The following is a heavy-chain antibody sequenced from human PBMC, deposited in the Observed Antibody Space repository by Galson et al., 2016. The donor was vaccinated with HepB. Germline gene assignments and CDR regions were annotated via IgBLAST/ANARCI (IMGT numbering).Heavy chain of an antibody. V-gene: IGHV3-23*01. Sequence: SLRLSCAASGFTFSNYGMTWVRQAPGKGLEVVPSISRSGDSTDYADSVKGRFTISRDNSKNTPSLQMNSLTADDTAIDHRVQGSTAPAVWGKGTTVTVSS. CDR3: VQGSTAPAV. D-gene: IGHD1-26*01. CDR1: GFTFSNYG. J-gene: IGHJ6*04. CDR2: ISRSGDST.